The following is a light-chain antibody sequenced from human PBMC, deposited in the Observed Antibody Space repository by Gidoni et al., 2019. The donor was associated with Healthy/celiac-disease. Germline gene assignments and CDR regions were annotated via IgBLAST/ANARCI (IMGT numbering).Light chain of an antibody. J-gene: IGKJ1*01. CDR1: QSVSSSY. V-gene: IGKV3-20*01. CDR2: GAS. Sequence: EIVLTQSPGTLSLSPGERATFSCWASQSVSSSYLAWYQQKPGQAPRLLIYGASSRATGIPDRFSGSGSGTDFTLTISRLEPEDFGVYYCQQYGSSSWTFGQGTKVEIK. CDR3: QQYGSSSWT.